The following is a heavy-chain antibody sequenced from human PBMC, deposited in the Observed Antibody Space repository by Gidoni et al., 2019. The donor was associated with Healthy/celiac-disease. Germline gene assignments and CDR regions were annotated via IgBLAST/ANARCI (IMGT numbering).Heavy chain of an antibody. CDR1: GFTFSSYG. V-gene: IGHV3-33*01. CDR2: IWYDGSNK. Sequence: GRSLRLSCAASGFTFSSYGMHWVRKAPGKGLEWVAVIWYDGSNKYYADSVKGRFTISRDNSKNTLYLQMNSLSSEDTAVDYCARDRGISSWPDYWGQGTLVTVSA. D-gene: IGHD6-13*01. J-gene: IGHJ4*02. CDR3: ARDRGISSWPDY.